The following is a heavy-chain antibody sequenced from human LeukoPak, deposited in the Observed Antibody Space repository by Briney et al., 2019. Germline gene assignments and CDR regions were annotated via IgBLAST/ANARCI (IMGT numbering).Heavy chain of an antibody. D-gene: IGHD1-26*01. CDR1: GFTFSSYG. V-gene: IGHV3-72*01. CDR3: ARGHSGTSDRLDP. J-gene: IGHJ5*02. CDR2: IRNRVDSYTT. Sequence: GGSLRLSCAASGFTFSSYGMHWVRQAPGKGVEWVGRIRNRVDSYTTEYAASVKGRFSISRDDSKNSLYLQMNSLKIEDTAVYFCARGHSGTSDRLDPWGQGTLVTVSS.